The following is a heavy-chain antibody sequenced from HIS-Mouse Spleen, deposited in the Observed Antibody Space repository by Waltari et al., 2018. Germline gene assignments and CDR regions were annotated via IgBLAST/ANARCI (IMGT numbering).Heavy chain of an antibody. Sequence: EVQLVESGGGLVKPVGSTRRSCAASVFSFTSFSVNWLVLGPGKGRELVSTISSSSSYISYADSVKGRFTISRDNAKNSLYLQMNSLRAEDTAVYYCARSPGIAAAGTDYWGQGTLVTVSS. CDR2: ISSSSSYI. CDR3: ARSPGIAAAGTDY. J-gene: IGHJ4*02. V-gene: IGHV3-21*01. D-gene: IGHD6-13*01. CDR1: VFSFTSFS.